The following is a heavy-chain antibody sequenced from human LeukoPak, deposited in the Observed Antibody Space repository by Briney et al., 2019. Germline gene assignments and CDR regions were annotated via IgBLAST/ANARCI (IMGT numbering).Heavy chain of an antibody. Sequence: ASVKVSCKASGYTFTGYYMHWVRQAPGQGLEWMGWINPNSGGTNYAQKFQGRVTMTRDTSISTAYMELSRLRSDDTAVYYCARDPTLGIAVAGTHWFDPWGQGTLSPSPQ. J-gene: IGHJ5*02. CDR2: INPNSGGT. D-gene: IGHD6-19*01. CDR1: GYTFTGYY. V-gene: IGHV1-2*02. CDR3: ARDPTLGIAVAGTHWFDP.